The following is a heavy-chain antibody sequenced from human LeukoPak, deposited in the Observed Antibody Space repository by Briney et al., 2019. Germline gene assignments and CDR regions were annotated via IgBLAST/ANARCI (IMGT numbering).Heavy chain of an antibody. D-gene: IGHD2-2*01. CDR1: GGSISSSSYY. J-gene: IGHJ1*01. Sequence: PSETLSLTCTVSGGSISSSSYYWGWIRQPPGKGLEWIGSIYYSGSTYYNPSLKSRVTISVDTSKNQFSLKLSSVTAADTAVYYCATQTLPADIVVVPVPLAEYFQHWGQGTLVTVSS. CDR3: ATQTLPADIVVVPVPLAEYFQH. V-gene: IGHV4-39*01. CDR2: IYYSGST.